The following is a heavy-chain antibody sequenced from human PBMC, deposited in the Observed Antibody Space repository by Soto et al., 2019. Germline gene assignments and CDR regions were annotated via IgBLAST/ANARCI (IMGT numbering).Heavy chain of an antibody. V-gene: IGHV3-23*01. CDR2: ISGSGGST. CDR1: GFTFSSYA. Sequence: GGSLRLSCAASGFTFSSYAMSWVRQAPGKGLEWVSAISGSGGSTYYADSVKGRFTISRDNSKNTLYLQMNSLRAEDTAVYYCAKDVVELRYFDWSGDYWGQGTLVTVSS. D-gene: IGHD3-9*01. CDR3: AKDVVELRYFDWSGDY. J-gene: IGHJ4*02.